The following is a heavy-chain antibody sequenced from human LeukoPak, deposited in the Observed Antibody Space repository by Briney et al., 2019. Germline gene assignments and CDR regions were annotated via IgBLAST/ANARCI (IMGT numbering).Heavy chain of an antibody. D-gene: IGHD6-13*01. CDR1: GYSISSGYY. Sequence: SETLSLTCAVSGYSISSGYYWGWIRQPSGKGLEWIGSIYHSGSTYYNPSLKSRVTISVDTSKNQFSLKLSSVTAADTAVYYCARVQSAAAGGFDYWGQGTLVTVSS. J-gene: IGHJ4*02. CDR2: IYHSGST. CDR3: ARVQSAAAGGFDY. V-gene: IGHV4-38-2*01.